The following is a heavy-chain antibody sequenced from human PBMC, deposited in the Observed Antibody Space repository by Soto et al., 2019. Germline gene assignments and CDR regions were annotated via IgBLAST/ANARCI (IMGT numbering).Heavy chain of an antibody. Sequence: GGSLRLSCAASGFTFSSYAMSWVRQAPGKGLEWVSAISGSGGSTYYADSVKGRFTISRDNSKNTLYLQTNSLRAEDTAVYYWAKERAAAGFFDYWGQGPRVTFSS. CDR3: AKERAAAGFFDY. D-gene: IGHD6-13*01. J-gene: IGHJ4*02. V-gene: IGHV3-23*01. CDR2: ISGSGGST. CDR1: GFTFSSYA.